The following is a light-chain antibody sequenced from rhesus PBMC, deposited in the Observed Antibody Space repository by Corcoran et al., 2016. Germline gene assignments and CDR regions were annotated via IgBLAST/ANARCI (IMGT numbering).Light chain of an antibody. CDR3: LQHNSCPFT. V-gene: IGKV1-28*03. CDR1: QGISSY. Sequence: DIQMTQSPSSLSASVGDTVTITCRASQGISSYLNGFQQKPGKAPKLLIYAASRLESGVPSRFSGSGSGTDFTLTISSLQPEDFAVYYCLQHNSCPFTFGPGTKLDIK. J-gene: IGKJ3*01. CDR2: AAS.